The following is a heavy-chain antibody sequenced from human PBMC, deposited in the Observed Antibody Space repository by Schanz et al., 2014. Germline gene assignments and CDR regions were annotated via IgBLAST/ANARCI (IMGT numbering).Heavy chain of an antibody. Sequence: QVQLQESGPGLVKPSQTLSLTCTVSGGSISSGGYYWSWIRQHPGKGLEWIGYISCSGTTYYNPSLKSRVTISVSTSKTQFSLKLSSVTAADTAVYYCARDALGGPHNWFDPWGQGTLVSVSS. J-gene: IGHJ5*02. CDR2: ISCSGTT. CDR3: ARDALGGPHNWFDP. D-gene: IGHD3-16*01. V-gene: IGHV4-31*03. CDR1: GGSISSGGYY.